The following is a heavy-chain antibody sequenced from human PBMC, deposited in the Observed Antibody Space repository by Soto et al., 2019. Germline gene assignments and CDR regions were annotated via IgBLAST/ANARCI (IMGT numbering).Heavy chain of an antibody. D-gene: IGHD4-17*01. CDR1: GGSVSSGSYY. V-gene: IGHV4-61*01. CDR2: IYYSGST. J-gene: IGHJ6*02. Sequence: PSETLSLTCTVSGGSVSSGSYYWSWIRQPPGKGLEWIGYIYYSGSTNYNPSLKSRVTISVDTSKNQFYLKLSSVTAADTAVYYCARDLRDYTVTSYYYYGMDVWGQGTTVTVSS. CDR3: ARDLRDYTVTSYYYYGMDV.